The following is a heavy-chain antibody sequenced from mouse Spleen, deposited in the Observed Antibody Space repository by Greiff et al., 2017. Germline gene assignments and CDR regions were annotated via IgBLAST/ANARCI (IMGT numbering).Heavy chain of an antibody. D-gene: IGHD1-2*01. CDR2: IDPSDSYT. CDR1: GYTFTSYW. V-gene: IGHV1-69*01. J-gene: IGHJ2*01. Sequence: VQLQQPGAELVMPGASVKLSCKASGYTFTSYWMHWVKQRPGQGLEWIGEIDPSDSYTNYNQKFKGKATLTVDKSSSTAYMQLSSLTSEDSAVYYCARGAPITTATGFYFDYWGQGTTLTVSS. CDR3: ARGAPITTATGFYFDY.